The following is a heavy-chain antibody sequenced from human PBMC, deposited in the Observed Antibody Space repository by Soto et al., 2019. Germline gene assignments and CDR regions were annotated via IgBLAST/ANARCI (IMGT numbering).Heavy chain of an antibody. J-gene: IGHJ6*02. CDR2: ISGSGGST. D-gene: IGHD3-3*01. Sequence: EVQLLESGGGLVQPGGSLRLSCAASGFTFSSYAMSWVRQAPGKGLEWVSAISGSGGSTYYADSVKGRFTISRDNSKNTLYLQMNSLRAEDTAVYYCAKDLHTDFWSGLYYYYYYGMDVWGQGTTVTVSS. CDR1: GFTFSSYA. CDR3: AKDLHTDFWSGLYYYYYYGMDV. V-gene: IGHV3-23*01.